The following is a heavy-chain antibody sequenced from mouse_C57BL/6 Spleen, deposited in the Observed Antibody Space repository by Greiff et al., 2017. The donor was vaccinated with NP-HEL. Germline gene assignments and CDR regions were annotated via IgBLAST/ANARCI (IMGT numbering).Heavy chain of an antibody. CDR1: GFTFSDYG. Sequence: EVMLVESGGGLVKPGGSLKLSCAASGFTFSDYGMHWVRQAPEKGLEWVAYISSGSSTIYYADTVKGRFTISRDNAKNTLFLQMTSLRSEDTAMYYCARNPYGLYAMDYWGQGTSVTVSS. D-gene: IGHD1-2*01. V-gene: IGHV5-17*01. CDR3: ARNPYGLYAMDY. J-gene: IGHJ4*01. CDR2: ISSGSSTI.